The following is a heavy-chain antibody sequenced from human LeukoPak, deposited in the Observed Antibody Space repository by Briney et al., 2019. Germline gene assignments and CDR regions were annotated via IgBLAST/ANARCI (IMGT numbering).Heavy chain of an antibody. CDR3: AREATDGYIGGYFDY. Sequence: GGSQTLLCAASGFTFSSYCVIWVRQAPGKGLEWVSVIYSGGSTYYADSVKGRFTISRHNSKNTLYLQMNSLRAEDTAVYYCAREATDGYIGGYFDYWAERWLLTVSS. D-gene: IGHD5-24*01. CDR1: GFTFSSYC. J-gene: IGHJ4*02. V-gene: IGHV3-53*04. CDR2: IYSGGST.